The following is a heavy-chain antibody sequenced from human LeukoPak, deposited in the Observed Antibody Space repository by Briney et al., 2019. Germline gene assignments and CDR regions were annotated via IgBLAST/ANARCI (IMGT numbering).Heavy chain of an antibody. D-gene: IGHD3-22*01. CDR3: ARFDSSGYYYGSWFDP. CDR2: IIPIFGTA. Sequence: GASVKVSCKASGGTFSSYAISWVRQAPGQGLEWMGGIIPIFGTANYAQKFQGRVTITADESTSTAYMELSSLRSEDTAVYYCARFDSSGYYYGSWFDPWGQGTLVTASS. J-gene: IGHJ5*02. V-gene: IGHV1-69*01. CDR1: GGTFSSYA.